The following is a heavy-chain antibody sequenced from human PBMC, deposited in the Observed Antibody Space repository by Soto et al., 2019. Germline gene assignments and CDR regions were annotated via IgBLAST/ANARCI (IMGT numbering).Heavy chain of an antibody. CDR2: IFDSGNA. CDR3: ARHRRTTVAKFYFDN. V-gene: IGHV4-59*08. D-gene: IGHD4-4*01. Sequence: QVQLQESGPGLVTPSETLSLTCTVSGGSINSYCWSWIRQPPGKGLEWIAYIFDSGNANYNPSLKSRVTISVDTSKNQFSLTLTSVTAADTAVYYCARHRRTTVAKFYFDNWGQGARVTVSS. J-gene: IGHJ4*02. CDR1: GGSINSYC.